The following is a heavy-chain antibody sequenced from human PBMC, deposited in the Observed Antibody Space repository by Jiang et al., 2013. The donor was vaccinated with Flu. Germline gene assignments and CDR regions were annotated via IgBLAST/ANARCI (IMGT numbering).Heavy chain of an antibody. CDR2: VKPDGTLR. J-gene: IGHJ3*01. D-gene: IGHD4-11*01. Sequence: QLVESGGGLVQPGGSLRLSCAASGGTLSRFWMTWVRQAPGKGLEWVANVKPDGTLRNYLDSVRGRFTISRDNARNALYLQMTSLRVEDTATYYCVRDVGDDYSSEVAWYDVFDVWGQGTVVTVSS. V-gene: IGHV3-7*03. CDR1: GGTLSRFW. CDR3: VRDVGDDYSSEVAWYDVFDV.